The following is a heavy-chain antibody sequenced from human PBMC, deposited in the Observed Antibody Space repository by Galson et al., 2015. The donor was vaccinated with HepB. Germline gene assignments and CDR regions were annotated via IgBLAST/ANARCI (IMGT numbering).Heavy chain of an antibody. Sequence: SLNFSCQASGYTFTNFYINWVRQAAGQGLEWMGWMNPKSSNTGSAQKFQGRVTMTRDTSISTAYMELSNLRFEDTAVYYCARVYGDAAYWGQGTLVPVSS. CDR2: MNPKSSNT. CDR1: GYTFTNFY. D-gene: IGHD4-17*01. J-gene: IGHJ4*02. CDR3: ARVYGDAAY. V-gene: IGHV1-8*01.